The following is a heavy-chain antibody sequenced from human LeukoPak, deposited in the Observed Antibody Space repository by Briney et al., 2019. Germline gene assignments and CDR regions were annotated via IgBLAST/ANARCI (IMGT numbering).Heavy chain of an antibody. CDR1: GGSISSGSYY. J-gene: IGHJ5*02. CDR3: ARGYSSWYYP. Sequence: SETLSLTCTVSGGSISSGSYYWSWIRQPAGKGLEWIGRIYTSGSTNYNPSLKSRVTISVDTSKNQFSLKLSSVTAADTAVYYCARGYSSWYYPWGQGTLVTVSS. V-gene: IGHV4-61*02. CDR2: IYTSGST. D-gene: IGHD6-13*01.